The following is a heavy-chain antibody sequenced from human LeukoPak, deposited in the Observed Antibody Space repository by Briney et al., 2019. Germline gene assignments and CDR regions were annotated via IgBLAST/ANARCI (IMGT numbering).Heavy chain of an antibody. Sequence: SETLSLTCTVSGGSISSSSYYWAWIRQPPGKGLEWIGSIDYSGTTYHNPSLKSRVTLFVDTSKNQFSLRLSSVTAADAAVYYCARLTITIFGVIMMAFDYWGQGTQVTVSS. J-gene: IGHJ4*02. CDR3: ARLTITIFGVIMMAFDY. V-gene: IGHV4-39*01. CDR1: GGSISSSSYY. CDR2: IDYSGTT. D-gene: IGHD3-3*01.